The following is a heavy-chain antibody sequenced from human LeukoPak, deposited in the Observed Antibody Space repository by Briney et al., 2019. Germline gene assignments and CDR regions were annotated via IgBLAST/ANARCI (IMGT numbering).Heavy chain of an antibody. Sequence: GGSLTLSCAASGFTFSSYWMHWVRQAPGKGLVWVSRINSDGSSTSYADSVKGRFTISRDNAKNTLYLQMNSLTAEDTAVYYCARDPAGIAAAGSSFDYWGQGTLVTVSS. V-gene: IGHV3-74*01. D-gene: IGHD6-13*01. J-gene: IGHJ4*02. CDR2: INSDGSST. CDR3: ARDPAGIAAAGSSFDY. CDR1: GFTFSSYW.